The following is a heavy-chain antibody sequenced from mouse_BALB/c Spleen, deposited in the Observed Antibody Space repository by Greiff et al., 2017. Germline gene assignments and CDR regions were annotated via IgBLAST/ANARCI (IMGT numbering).Heavy chain of an antibody. CDR1: GYSITSDYA. V-gene: IGHV3-2*02. J-gene: IGHJ2*01. CDR2: ISYSGST. D-gene: IGHD2-4*01. Sequence: EVKLMESGPGLVKPSQSLSLTCTVTGYSITSDYAWNWIRQFPGNKLEWMGYISYSGSTSYNPSLKSRISITRDTSKNQFFLQLNSVTTEDTATYYCARRGDYDDFDYWGQGTTLTVSS. CDR3: ARRGDYDDFDY.